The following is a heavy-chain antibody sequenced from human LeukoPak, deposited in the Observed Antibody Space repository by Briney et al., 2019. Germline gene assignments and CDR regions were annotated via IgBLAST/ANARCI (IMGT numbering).Heavy chain of an antibody. Sequence: PEGSLRLSWAASGXTVRSNYMRWVRQAPGKGLECVSVIYSGGNTYYADSVKGRFTVSRDNSKNTLYLQMSSLRAEDTAVYYCVRDMGGSMDPTTRYYSDNWGQGTLVTVSS. CDR2: IYSGGNT. CDR1: GXTVRSNY. CDR3: VRDMGGSMDPTTRYYSDN. V-gene: IGHV3-66*01. J-gene: IGHJ4*02. D-gene: IGHD1-1*01.